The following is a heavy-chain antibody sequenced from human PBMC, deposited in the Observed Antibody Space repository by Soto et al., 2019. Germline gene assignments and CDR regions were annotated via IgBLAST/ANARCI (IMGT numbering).Heavy chain of an antibody. D-gene: IGHD3-22*01. CDR3: AKLGSSRPVVTYFAS. Sequence: EVQLLESGGGLVQPGGSLKLSCAASGFSIVSYAMSWVRQAPGKGLEWVASISDSGAGTYYADSVKGRFTISRDNFKNRLYLQMNNLRAEDTALYYCAKLGSSRPVVTYFASWGQGTLVTVSS. CDR1: GFSIVSYA. V-gene: IGHV3-23*01. CDR2: ISDSGAGT. J-gene: IGHJ4*02.